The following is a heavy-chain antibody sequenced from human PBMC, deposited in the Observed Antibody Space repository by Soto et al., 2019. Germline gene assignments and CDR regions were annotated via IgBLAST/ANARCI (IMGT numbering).Heavy chain of an antibody. J-gene: IGHJ4*02. CDR3: AKAGFDYGGNSFYFDY. CDR1: GFTFSSYG. CDR2: ISYDGSNK. V-gene: IGHV3-30*18. D-gene: IGHD4-17*01. Sequence: QVQLVESGGGVVQPGRSLRLSCAASGFTFSSYGMHWVRQAPGKGLEWVAVISYDGSNKYYADSVKGRFTISRDNSKNTLYLQMNSLRAEDTAVYYCAKAGFDYGGNSFYFDYWGQGTLVTVSS.